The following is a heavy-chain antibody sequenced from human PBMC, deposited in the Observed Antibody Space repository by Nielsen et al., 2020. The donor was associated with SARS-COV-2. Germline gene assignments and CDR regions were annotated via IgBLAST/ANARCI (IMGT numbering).Heavy chain of an antibody. Sequence: GESLKISCAASGFTFNNYGFDWVRQAPGKGLEWVASISYEGSKKYYGDSLTGRFTVSRDTSKNTVYLQMNSLSVEDTAVYHCAKRRAVFMLTFGGEGATDVWGQGTTVSVSS. CDR2: ISYEGSKK. CDR3: AKRRAVFMLTFGGEGATDV. CDR1: GFTFNNYG. J-gene: IGHJ6*02. V-gene: IGHV3-30*18. D-gene: IGHD3-16*01.